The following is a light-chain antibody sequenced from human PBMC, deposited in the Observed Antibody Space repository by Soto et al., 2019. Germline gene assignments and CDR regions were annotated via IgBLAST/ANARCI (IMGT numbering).Light chain of an antibody. CDR1: SSDVGGYDV. CDR2: EVS. V-gene: IGLV2-14*01. Sequence: QSVLSRPACVSGSPGQAIAISCTGTSSDVGGYDVVSWYQQHAGRAPKLLIYEVSRRPSGVSNRFSGSKSGNTASLTISGLQAEDEADYYCSSYRGSYPRVFGTGTNVTVL. CDR3: SSYRGSYPRV. J-gene: IGLJ1*01.